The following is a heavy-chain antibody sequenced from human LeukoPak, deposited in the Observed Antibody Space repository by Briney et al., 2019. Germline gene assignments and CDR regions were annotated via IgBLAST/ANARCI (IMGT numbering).Heavy chain of an antibody. J-gene: IGHJ6*03. CDR3: VKDGSPRYCSSTSCYSYYYYMDV. D-gene: IGHD2-2*01. CDR1: GFTFNTYS. V-gene: IGHV3-9*01. CDR2: ISWNSGSI. Sequence: GGSLRLSCEASGFTFNTYSMNWARQAPGKGLEWVSGISWNSGSIGYADSVKGRFTISRDNAKNSLYLLMNSLRTEDTALYYCVKDGSPRYCSSTSCYSYYYYMDVWGKGTTVTISS.